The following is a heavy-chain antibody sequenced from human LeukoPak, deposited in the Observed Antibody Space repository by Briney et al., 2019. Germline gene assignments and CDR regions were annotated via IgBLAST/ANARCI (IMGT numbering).Heavy chain of an antibody. J-gene: IGHJ5*02. V-gene: IGHV1-69*06. D-gene: IGHD3-10*01. CDR3: AREVTRRLLLWFGRTSNNWFDP. Sequence: GASVKVSCKASGGTFSSYAISWVRQAPGQGLEWMGGIIPIFGTANYAQKFQGRVTITADKSTSTAYMELSSLRSEGTAVYYCAREVTRRLLLWFGRTSNNWFDPWGQGTLVTVSS. CDR2: IIPIFGTA. CDR1: GGTFSSYA.